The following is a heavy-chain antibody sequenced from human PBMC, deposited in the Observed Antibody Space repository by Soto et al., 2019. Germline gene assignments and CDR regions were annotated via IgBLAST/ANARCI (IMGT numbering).Heavy chain of an antibody. Sequence: PSETLSLTCAVSGYSISSGYLWGWIRQPPGKGLEWIGSIYYSGSTYYNPSLKSRVTISVDRSKNQFSLKLSSVTAADTAVHYCARGTTTGGWNWFGPWGQGTLVTVSS. CDR2: IYYSGST. J-gene: IGHJ5*02. CDR3: ARGTTTGGWNWFGP. V-gene: IGHV4-38-2*01. CDR1: GYSISSGYL. D-gene: IGHD3-16*01.